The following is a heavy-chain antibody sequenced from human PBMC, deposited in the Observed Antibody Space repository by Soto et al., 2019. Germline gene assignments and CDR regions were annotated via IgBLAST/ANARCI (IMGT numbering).Heavy chain of an antibody. CDR3: ASGCPGEGDYGPVRAFDF. J-gene: IGHJ3*01. CDR1: GFTFSSYW. D-gene: IGHD4-17*01. Sequence: EVQLVESGGGLVQPGGSLRLSCAASGFTFSSYWMHWVRQAPGKWLVWVSRINSEGSSTSYSDSVKGRFTISRDNAKTTLYLQMNSLRAEDTAVYDCASGCPGEGDYGPVRAFDFWGQGTMVTVSS. CDR2: INSEGSST. V-gene: IGHV3-74*01.